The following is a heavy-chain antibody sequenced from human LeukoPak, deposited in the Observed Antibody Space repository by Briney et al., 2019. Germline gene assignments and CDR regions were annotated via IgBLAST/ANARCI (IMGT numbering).Heavy chain of an antibody. CDR1: GFSFTNSA. CDR3: AAGYIGGAMVTNAFDI. D-gene: IGHD5-18*01. Sequence: TSVKVSCKASGFSFTNSAVQWVRQARGQGLEWIGWIVVGSGNTIYVQKFQERVTITRDKSTSTAYMELSSLRSEDTAVYYCAAGYIGGAMVTNAFDIWGQGTMVTVSS. J-gene: IGHJ3*02. V-gene: IGHV1-58*01. CDR2: IVVGSGNT.